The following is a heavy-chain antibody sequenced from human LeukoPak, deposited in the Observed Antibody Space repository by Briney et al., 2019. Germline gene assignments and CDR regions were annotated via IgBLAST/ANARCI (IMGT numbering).Heavy chain of an antibody. D-gene: IGHD6-19*01. V-gene: IGHV3-23*01. CDR3: ASHPAVAGKYYFDY. Sequence: GGSLRLSCAASGFTFSSYAMSWVGQAPGKRLEWVSAISGSGGSTYYADSVKGRFTISRDNSKNTLYLQMNSLRAEDTAVYYCASHPAVAGKYYFDYWGQGTLVTVSS. J-gene: IGHJ4*02. CDR1: GFTFSSYA. CDR2: ISGSGGST.